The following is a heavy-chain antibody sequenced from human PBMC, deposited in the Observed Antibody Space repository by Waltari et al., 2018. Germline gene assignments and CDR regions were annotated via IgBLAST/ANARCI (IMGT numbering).Heavy chain of an antibody. CDR3: AKARSSNHSFDY. V-gene: IGHV3-30*18. Sequence: QVQLVESGGGVVQPGRSLRLSCAASGFTFSSYGMHWVRQAPGKGLEWVEVISYDGSNKYYADPVKGRFTISRENSKNTLYLQMNSLRAEETAVYYWAKARSSNHSFDYWGQGTLVTVSS. CDR1: GFTFSSYG. D-gene: IGHD6-13*01. CDR2: ISYDGSNK. J-gene: IGHJ4*02.